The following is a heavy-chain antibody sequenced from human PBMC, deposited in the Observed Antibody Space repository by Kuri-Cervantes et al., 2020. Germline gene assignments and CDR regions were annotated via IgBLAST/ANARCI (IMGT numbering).Heavy chain of an antibody. D-gene: IGHD3-22*01. CDR1: GYTLSGYQ. Sequence: ASVKVSCKSSGYTLSGYQLHWVRQAPGQGLEWMGWINPNSGGTNYAQKFQGRVTMTRDTSISTAYMELSSLRSEDTAVYYCARAPPGGYYDNSGYYHFDYWGQGTLVTVSS. CDR2: INPNSGGT. J-gene: IGHJ4*02. V-gene: IGHV1-2*02. CDR3: ARAPPGGYYDNSGYYHFDY.